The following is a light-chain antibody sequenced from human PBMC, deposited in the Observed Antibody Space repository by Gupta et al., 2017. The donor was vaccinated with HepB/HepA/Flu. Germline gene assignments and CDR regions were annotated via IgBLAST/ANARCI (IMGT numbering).Light chain of an antibody. CDR1: SLRDYY. Sequence: SSELTQDPAESVALGQTVRITCQGDSLRDYYVNWYQQRAGQAPVLVIYRNNNRRSGIPDRFSGSKSGTTASLTITGAQAEDEADYYCDSRDSSDNNYVFGTGTKVIVL. J-gene: IGLJ1*01. CDR3: DSRDSSDNNYV. V-gene: IGLV3-19*01. CDR2: RNN.